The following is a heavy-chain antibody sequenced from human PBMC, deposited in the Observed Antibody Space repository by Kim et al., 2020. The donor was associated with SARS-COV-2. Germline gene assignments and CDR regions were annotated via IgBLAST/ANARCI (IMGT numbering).Heavy chain of an antibody. J-gene: IGHJ6*03. CDR3: ARDQTTYYYYMDV. CDR1: GFTFSDYY. CDR2: ISSSGSTI. D-gene: IGHD1-7*01. V-gene: IGHV3-11*01. Sequence: GGSLRLSCAASGFTFSDYYMSWIRQAPGKGLEWVSYISSSGSTIYYADTVKGRFTISRDNAKNSLYLQMNSLRAEDTAVYYCARDQTTYYYYMDVWGKGNTVTVSS.